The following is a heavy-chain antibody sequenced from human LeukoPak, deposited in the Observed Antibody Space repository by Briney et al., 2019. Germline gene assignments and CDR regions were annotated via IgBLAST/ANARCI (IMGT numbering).Heavy chain of an antibody. Sequence: GGSPRHSRADSGFSATSNYMNWGCHAPGERVWWVSVIYGGDTTWYADSVKGRFAISRDNFKNTLYLEMNSLRAEDTAVYYCARDIAVAPTPGYWGQGTLVTVSS. CDR1: GFSATSNY. CDR2: IYGGDTT. V-gene: IGHV3-66*01. D-gene: IGHD6-19*01. J-gene: IGHJ4*02. CDR3: ARDIAVAPTPGY.